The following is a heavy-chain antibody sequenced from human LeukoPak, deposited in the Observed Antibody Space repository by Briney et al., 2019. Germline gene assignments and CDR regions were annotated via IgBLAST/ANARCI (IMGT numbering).Heavy chain of an antibody. J-gene: IGHJ1*01. CDR3: AKEGYYDFWSGYYEELTFQH. Sequence: PGGSLRLSCAASGFTFSSYAMSWVRQAPGKGLEWVSAISGSGGSTYYADSVKGRFTISRDNSKNTLYLQMNSLRAEDTAVYYCAKEGYYDFWSGYYEELTFQHWGQGTLVTVSS. D-gene: IGHD3-3*01. CDR1: GFTFSSYA. V-gene: IGHV3-23*01. CDR2: ISGSGGST.